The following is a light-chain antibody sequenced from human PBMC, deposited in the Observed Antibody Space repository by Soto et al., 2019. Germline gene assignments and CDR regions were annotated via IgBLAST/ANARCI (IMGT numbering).Light chain of an antibody. CDR2: DAS. V-gene: IGKV3-11*01. CDR3: QQGYNWPGK. Sequence: EMVLTQSPGTLCLSPRERATLSCRASQSVSSHLAWYQQKRGQAPRLLIYDASNRATGIPPRFSGSGSGKDFTLTISSLEPEDFAVYYCQQGYNWPGKFGPGTNGDIK. J-gene: IGKJ1*01. CDR1: QSVSSH.